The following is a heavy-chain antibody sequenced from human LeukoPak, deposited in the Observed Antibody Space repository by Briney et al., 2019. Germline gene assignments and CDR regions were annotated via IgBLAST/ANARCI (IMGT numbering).Heavy chain of an antibody. CDR2: IRYDGSNK. J-gene: IGHJ5*02. D-gene: IGHD5-18*01. CDR1: GFTFSSYG. Sequence: GSLRLSCAASGFTFSSYGMHWVRQATGKGLEWVAFIRYDGSNKYYADSVKGRFTISRDNSKNTLYLQMNSLRAEDTAVYYCAKGKRGYSYGFDPWGQGTLVTVSS. CDR3: AKGKRGYSYGFDP. V-gene: IGHV3-30*02.